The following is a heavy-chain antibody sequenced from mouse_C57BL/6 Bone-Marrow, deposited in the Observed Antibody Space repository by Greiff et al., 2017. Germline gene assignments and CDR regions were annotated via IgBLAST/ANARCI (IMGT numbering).Heavy chain of an antibody. CDR3: ARPHYYGSSYGAY. V-gene: IGHV4-1*01. Sequence: EVKLMESGGGLVQPGGSLKLSCAASGIDFSRYWMSWVRRAPGKGLEWIGEINPDSSTINYAPSLKDKFIISRDNAKNTLYLQMSKVRSEDTALYYCARPHYYGSSYGAYWGQGTLVTVSA. CDR2: INPDSSTI. J-gene: IGHJ3*01. CDR1: GIDFSRYW. D-gene: IGHD1-1*01.